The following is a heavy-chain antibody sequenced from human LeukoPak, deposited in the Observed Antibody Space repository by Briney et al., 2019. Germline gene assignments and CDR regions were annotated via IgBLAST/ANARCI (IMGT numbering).Heavy chain of an antibody. V-gene: IGHV3-11*01. Sequence: GGSLRLSCAASGFTFSDYYMSWIRQAPGKGLEWVSYISSSGSTIYYADSAKGRFTISRDNAKNSLYLQMNSLRAEDTAVYYCASPSIVGAHDAFDIWGQGTMVTVSS. CDR2: ISSSGSTI. D-gene: IGHD1-26*01. CDR1: GFTFSDYY. CDR3: ASPSIVGAHDAFDI. J-gene: IGHJ3*02.